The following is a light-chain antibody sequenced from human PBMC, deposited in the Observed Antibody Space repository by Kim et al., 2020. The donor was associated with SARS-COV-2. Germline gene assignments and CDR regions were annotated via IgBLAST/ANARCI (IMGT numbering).Light chain of an antibody. CDR1: SGSIASNY. Sequence: GKTVTISCTRSSGSIASNYVQWYQQRPGSAPTTVIYEDNQRPSGVPGRFSGSIDSSSNSASLTISGLKTEDEADYYCQSYDSSNQVFGGGTKLTV. J-gene: IGLJ3*02. V-gene: IGLV6-57*03. CDR2: EDN. CDR3: QSYDSSNQV.